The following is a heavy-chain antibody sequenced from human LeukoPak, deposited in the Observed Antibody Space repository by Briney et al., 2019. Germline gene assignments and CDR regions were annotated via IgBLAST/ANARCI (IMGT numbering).Heavy chain of an antibody. Sequence: GGSLRLSCAASGFTFSSYAMSWVRQAAAKGLGWVSAISGSGGSTYYADSVKGRFTISRDNSKNTLYLQMNSLRAEDTAVYYCAKGERSGYYSSHFDYWGQGTLVTVSS. CDR3: AKGERSGYYSSHFDY. CDR2: ISGSGGST. CDR1: GFTFSSYA. D-gene: IGHD3-22*01. V-gene: IGHV3-23*01. J-gene: IGHJ4*02.